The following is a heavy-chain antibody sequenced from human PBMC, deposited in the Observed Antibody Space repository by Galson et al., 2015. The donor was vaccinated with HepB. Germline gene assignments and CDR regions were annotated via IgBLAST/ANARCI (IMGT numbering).Heavy chain of an antibody. CDR1: RFTFSNYE. CDR2: ISDSGKTK. CDR3: VRDGAFGVVIPVVLDY. J-gene: IGHJ4*02. D-gene: IGHD3-3*01. V-gene: IGHV3-48*03. Sequence: SCAASRFTFSNYEMNWVRQAPGKGLEWVSYISDSGKTKDYADSVMGRFTISRDNVKNSLYLQMNSLRAEDTAVYYCVRDGAFGVVIPVVLDYWGQGILVTVSS.